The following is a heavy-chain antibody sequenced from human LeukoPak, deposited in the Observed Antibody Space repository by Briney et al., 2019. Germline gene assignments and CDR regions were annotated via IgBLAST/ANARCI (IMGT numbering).Heavy chain of an antibody. CDR3: AKADCSGGSCYFDY. CDR2: ISYDGSNK. CDR1: GFTFSSYG. D-gene: IGHD2-15*01. V-gene: IGHV3-30*18. Sequence: PGRSLRLSCAASGFTFSSYGMHWVRQAPGQGLEWVAVISYDGSNKYYADSVKGRFTISRDNSKNTLYLQMNSLRAEDTAVYYCAKADCSGGSCYFDYWGQGTLVTVSS. J-gene: IGHJ4*02.